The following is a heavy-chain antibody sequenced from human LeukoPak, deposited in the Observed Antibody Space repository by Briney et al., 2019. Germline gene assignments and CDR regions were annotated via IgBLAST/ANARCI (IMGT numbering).Heavy chain of an antibody. D-gene: IGHD1-26*01. V-gene: IGHV4-34*01. CDR2: INHSGST. J-gene: IGHJ6*03. CDR1: GGSFSGYY. CDR3: ARGRGSYYAPNYYYMDV. Sequence: SETLSLTCAVYGGSFSGYYWSWIRQPPGKGLEWIGEINHSGSTNYNPSLKSRVTISVDTSKNQFSLKLSSVTAADTAVYYCARGRGSYYAPNYYYMDVWGKGTTVTVS.